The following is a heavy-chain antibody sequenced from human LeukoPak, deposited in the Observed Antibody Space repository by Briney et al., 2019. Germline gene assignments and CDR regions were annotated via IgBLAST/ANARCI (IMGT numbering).Heavy chain of an antibody. V-gene: IGHV1-2*02. J-gene: IGHJ4*02. Sequence: ASVKVSCKASGYTFTDQWIHWVRQAPGQGLEWLGWINPNSGGTNYAQKFEGRIAMTTDTSINTDYMEMTRLTSDDTAVYYCARAHSSLRLYHFDYWGQGTLVTVSS. CDR1: GYTFTDQW. CDR3: ARAHSSLRLYHFDY. CDR2: INPNSGGT. D-gene: IGHD6-13*01.